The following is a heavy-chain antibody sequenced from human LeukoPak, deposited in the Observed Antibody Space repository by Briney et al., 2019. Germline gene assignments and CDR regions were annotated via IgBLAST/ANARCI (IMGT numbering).Heavy chain of an antibody. Sequence: GGSLRLSCAASGFTFSSYGMHWVRQAPGKGLEWVAFIRYDGSNKYYADSVKGRFTISRDNSKNTLYLQMNSQRAEDTAVYYCASDGITMVRGVIDYWGQGTLVTVSS. J-gene: IGHJ4*02. D-gene: IGHD3-10*01. CDR3: ASDGITMVRGVIDY. V-gene: IGHV3-30*02. CDR1: GFTFSSYG. CDR2: IRYDGSNK.